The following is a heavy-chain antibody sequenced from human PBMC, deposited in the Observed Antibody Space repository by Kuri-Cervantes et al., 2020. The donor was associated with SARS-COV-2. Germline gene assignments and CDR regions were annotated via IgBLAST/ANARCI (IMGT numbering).Heavy chain of an antibody. V-gene: IGHV3-64*01. CDR2: ISSNGGST. D-gene: IGHD2-2*01. Sequence: GGSLRLSCAASGFTFSSYAMHWVRQAPGKGLEYVSAISSNGGSTYYANSVKGRFTISRDNSKNTLYLQMGSLRAEDMAVYYCARDSREYCSSTSCSWFDPWGQGTLVT. CDR1: GFTFSSYA. J-gene: IGHJ5*02. CDR3: ARDSREYCSSTSCSWFDP.